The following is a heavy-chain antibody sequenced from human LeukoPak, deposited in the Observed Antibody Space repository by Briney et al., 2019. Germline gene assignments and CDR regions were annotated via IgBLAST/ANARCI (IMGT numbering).Heavy chain of an antibody. D-gene: IGHD6-13*01. V-gene: IGHV4-38-2*02. J-gene: IGHJ6*03. CDR1: GYSISSGYY. Sequence: SETLSLTCTVSGYSISSGYYWGWIRQPPGTGLEWIGSIYHSGSTYYNPSLKSRVTISVDTSKNQFSLKLSSVTAADTAVYYCARALAAAGHYYYYYMDVWGKGTTVTVSS. CDR3: ARALAAAGHYYYYYMDV. CDR2: IYHSGST.